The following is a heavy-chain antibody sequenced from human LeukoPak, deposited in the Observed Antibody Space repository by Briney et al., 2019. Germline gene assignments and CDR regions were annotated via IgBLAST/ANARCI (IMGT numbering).Heavy chain of an antibody. D-gene: IGHD4-17*01. CDR2: ISASGGPGT. J-gene: IGHJ4*02. V-gene: IGHV3-23*01. CDR1: GFSFSDYS. Sequence: GGSLRLSCAASGFSFSDYSMTWVRQAPGKGLQFVAIISASGGPGTYNTDSVRGRFTISRDNSKNTLYLQMNSLGAEDTARYYCARGSSTLTRHLDYWGQGAPVTISS. CDR3: ARGSSTLTRHLDY.